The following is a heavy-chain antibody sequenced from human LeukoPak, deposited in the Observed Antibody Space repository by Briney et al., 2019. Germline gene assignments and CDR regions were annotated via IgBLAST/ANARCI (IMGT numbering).Heavy chain of an antibody. V-gene: IGHV5-51*01. D-gene: IGHD6-13*01. CDR1: GYSFTSSW. Sequence: GESLQISCKGSGYSFTSSWIGWVRQLPGKGLEWMGIIYPGDSDTRYSPSFQGQVTISADKSINTAYLQWSSLKASDTAMYYCVATSGIAAAGTAVYFDYWGQGTLVTVSS. J-gene: IGHJ4*02. CDR3: VATSGIAAAGTAVYFDY. CDR2: IYPGDSDT.